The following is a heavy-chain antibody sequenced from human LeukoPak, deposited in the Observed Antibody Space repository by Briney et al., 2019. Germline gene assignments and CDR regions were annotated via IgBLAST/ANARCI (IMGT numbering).Heavy chain of an antibody. V-gene: IGHV3-23*01. CDR2: TSSSGETT. CDR1: GFTFSSYA. CDR3: AKDRPNYYGTNGHYYRRDGDC. J-gene: IGHJ4*02. D-gene: IGHD3-22*01. Sequence: GGSLRLSCVASGFTFSSYAMSWVRQAAGKGLEWVSSTSSSGETTYYADSVKGRFTISRDNSRNTLYLQMNSLRAEDSAVYYCAKDRPNYYGTNGHYYRRDGDCWGQGTLVTVSS.